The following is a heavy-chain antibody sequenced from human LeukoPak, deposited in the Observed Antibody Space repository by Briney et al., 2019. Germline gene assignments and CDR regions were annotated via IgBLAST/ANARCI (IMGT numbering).Heavy chain of an antibody. D-gene: IGHD2-8*01. CDR3: ARGPGVGAFDI. CDR1: GGSFSGYY. Sequence: SETLFLTCAVYGGSFSGYYWNWIRQPPGKGLEWIGEINHSGSTNYNPSLKSRVTISVHTSKNQFSLKLSSVTAADTAVYYCARGPGVGAFDIWGQGTIVTVSS. CDR2: INHSGST. V-gene: IGHV4-34*01. J-gene: IGHJ3*02.